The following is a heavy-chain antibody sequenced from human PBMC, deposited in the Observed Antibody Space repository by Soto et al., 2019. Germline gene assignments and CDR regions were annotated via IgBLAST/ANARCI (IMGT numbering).Heavy chain of an antibody. J-gene: IGHJ6*02. CDR3: ARDWGSSGWYGNYYYYYGMDV. V-gene: IGHV3-48*02. CDR2: ISSSSSTI. Sequence: SGGSLRLSCAASGFTFSSYSMNWVRQAPGKGLEWVSYISSSSSTIYYADSVKGRFTISRDNAKNSLYLQMNSLRDEDTAVYYCARDWGSSGWYGNYYYYYGMDVWGQGTTVTVSS. CDR1: GFTFSSYS. D-gene: IGHD6-19*01.